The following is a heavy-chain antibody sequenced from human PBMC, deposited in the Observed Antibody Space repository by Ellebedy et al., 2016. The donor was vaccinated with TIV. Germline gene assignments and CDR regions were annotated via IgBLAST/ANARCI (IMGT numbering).Heavy chain of an antibody. V-gene: IGHV3-21*01. Sequence: GESLKISCAASGFTFSSYSMNWVRQAPGKGLEWVSSISSSSSYIYYADSVKGRFTISRDNAKNSLSLQMNSLRAEDTAVYYCANFVVGPTARDDAFDIWGQGAMVTVSS. CDR1: GFTFSSYS. D-gene: IGHD1-26*01. CDR3: ANFVVGPTARDDAFDI. J-gene: IGHJ3*02. CDR2: ISSSSSYI.